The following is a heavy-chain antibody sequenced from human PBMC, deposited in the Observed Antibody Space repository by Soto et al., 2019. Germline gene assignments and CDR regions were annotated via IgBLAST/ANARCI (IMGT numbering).Heavy chain of an antibody. CDR3: ARASGCSGDSCAFDP. CDR1: GGSISTYY. D-gene: IGHD2-15*01. CDR2: IYYTGST. J-gene: IGHJ5*02. Sequence: QVQLQESGPGLVKPSETLSLTCTVSGGSISTYYWSWIRQPPGKGLEWIGYIYYTGSTNYNPSLKSRVNISVDTSKNQFSLKLSSVTAADTAVYYCARASGCSGDSCAFDPRGQGTLVTVSS. V-gene: IGHV4-59*12.